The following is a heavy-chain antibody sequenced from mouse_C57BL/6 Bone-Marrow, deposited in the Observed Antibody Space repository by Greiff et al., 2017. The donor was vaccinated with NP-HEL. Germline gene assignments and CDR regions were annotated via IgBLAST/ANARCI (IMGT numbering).Heavy chain of an antibody. V-gene: IGHV1-80*01. Sequence: VQLQQSGAELVKPGASVKISCKASGYAFSSYWMHWVKQRPGKGLEWIGQIYPGDGDTNYTGKFQGKATLTADKSSSTASEDAAVYFCAKDWNYFDYWGQGTTLTVSS. CDR2: IYPGDGDT. J-gene: IGHJ2*01. D-gene: IGHD4-1*01. CDR1: GYAFSSYW. CDR3: AKDWNYFDY.